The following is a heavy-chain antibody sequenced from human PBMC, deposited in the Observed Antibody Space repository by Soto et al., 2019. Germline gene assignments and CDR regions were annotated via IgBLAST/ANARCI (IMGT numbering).Heavy chain of an antibody. CDR2: IGGSDGKT. V-gene: IGHV3-23*01. D-gene: IGHD4-4*01. J-gene: IGHJ4*02. CDR3: AKPPFSNYDIIFAF. CDR1: GFTMSSYA. Sequence: QPGGSLRLSCAASGFTMSSYAMNWVRQAPGKGLEWVSAIGGSDGKTYYADSVKGRFTISRDNSRNTLYLQINSLRVEGTAVYYCAKPPFSNYDIIFAFWGQGTLVTVSS.